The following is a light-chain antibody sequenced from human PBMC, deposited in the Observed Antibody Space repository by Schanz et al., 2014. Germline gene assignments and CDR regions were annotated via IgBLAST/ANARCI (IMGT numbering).Light chain of an antibody. Sequence: EIVMTQSPGTLSVSSGERATLSCSAGQSISSNLAWYQHKTGQAPRLLIYGASTRATGIPGRFSGSGSGTEFTLTISSLQSEDFAVYYCQQYHDWPPLTFGGGTKVEI. CDR2: GAS. CDR3: QQYHDWPPLT. J-gene: IGKJ4*01. V-gene: IGKV3-15*01. CDR1: QSISSN.